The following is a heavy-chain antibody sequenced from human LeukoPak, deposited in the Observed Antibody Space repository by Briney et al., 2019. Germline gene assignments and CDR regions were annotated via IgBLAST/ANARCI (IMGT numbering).Heavy chain of an antibody. Sequence: GGSLRLSCAASGFTFSNYFMSWVRQTPGKGLEWVSAITGNAGSLYHADSVKGRFTISRSNSKNTLSLQMDSLKVDDTAVYYCARLGSTWYPDSWGQGTLVTVSS. CDR3: ARLGSTWYPDS. V-gene: IGHV3-23*01. D-gene: IGHD6-13*01. J-gene: IGHJ5*02. CDR2: ITGNAGSL. CDR1: GFTFSNYF.